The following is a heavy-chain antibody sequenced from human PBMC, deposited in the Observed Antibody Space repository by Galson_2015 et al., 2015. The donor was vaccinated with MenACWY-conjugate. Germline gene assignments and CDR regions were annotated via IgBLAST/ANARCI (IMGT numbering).Heavy chain of an antibody. V-gene: IGHV3-7*03. CDR1: GFPFRNYW. CDR2: IKKDGSEK. J-gene: IGHJ6*02. Sequence: LRLSCAASGFPFRNYWMTWVRQAPGQGLEWVASIKKDGSEKYYVDSVKGRFTISRDNAKNSLYLEMNSLRVEDTAVYSCARGHYGTDVWGQGTTVTASS. CDR3: ARGHYGTDV.